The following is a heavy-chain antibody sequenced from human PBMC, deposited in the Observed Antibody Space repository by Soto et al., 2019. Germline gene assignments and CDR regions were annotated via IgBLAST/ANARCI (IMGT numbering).Heavy chain of an antibody. CDR3: ARHGFGSLHGLVDV. V-gene: IGHV4-59*08. J-gene: IGHJ6*02. CDR2: IKYNGDS. Sequence: QVQLQESGPGLVKPSETLSLTCTVSGGSITNYYCSWFRQPPGKGLEWIGYIKYNGDSAYNLSLTRRVTMSMDTSTTQFSLMLESVTATDTAVYYWARHGFGSLHGLVDVWGQGTTVIVSS. CDR1: GGSITNYY. D-gene: IGHD3-10*01.